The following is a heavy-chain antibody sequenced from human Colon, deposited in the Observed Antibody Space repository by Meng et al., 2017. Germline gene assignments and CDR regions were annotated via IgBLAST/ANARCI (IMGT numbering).Heavy chain of an antibody. CDR2: INHSGST. D-gene: IGHD3-10*01. J-gene: IGHJ5*02. Sequence: QVQLQKWGAGLLKPSENLSLTCAVYGGSFSGYYWSWIRQPPGKGLEWIGEINHSGSTNYNPSLKSRVTISVDTSKNQFSLKLSSVTAADTAVYYCARRVRGVISWFDPWGQGTLVTVSS. CDR3: ARRVRGVISWFDP. CDR1: GGSFSGYY. V-gene: IGHV4-34*01.